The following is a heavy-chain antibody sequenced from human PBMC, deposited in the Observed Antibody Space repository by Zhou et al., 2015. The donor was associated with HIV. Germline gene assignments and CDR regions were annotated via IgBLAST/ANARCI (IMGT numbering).Heavy chain of an antibody. CDR3: ARSRIGGHFDS. CDR2: ISSGSDKI. CDR1: GFTLGSYS. Sequence: EVQLVEFGGRLGPAGGSLRLSCEASGFTLGSYSMNWVRQTPGKGLEWVSYISSGSDKIYQADSVKGRFTISRDNDKNSLYLQMNSLRDDDTAVYYCARSRIGGHFDSWGQGTPVSVSS. J-gene: IGHJ4*02. V-gene: IGHV3-48*02. D-gene: IGHD4-23*01.